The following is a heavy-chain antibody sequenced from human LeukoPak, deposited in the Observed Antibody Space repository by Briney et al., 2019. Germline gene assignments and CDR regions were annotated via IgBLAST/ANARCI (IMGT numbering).Heavy chain of an antibody. Sequence: GASVKVSCKASGGTFSSYAISWVRQAPGQGLEWMGRIIPIFGTANYAQKFQGRVTTTTDESTSTAYMELSSLRSEDTAVYYCARGACSGGSCRDYWGQGTLVTVSS. D-gene: IGHD2-15*01. CDR3: ARGACSGGSCRDY. CDR1: GGTFSSYA. V-gene: IGHV1-69*05. CDR2: IIPIFGTA. J-gene: IGHJ4*02.